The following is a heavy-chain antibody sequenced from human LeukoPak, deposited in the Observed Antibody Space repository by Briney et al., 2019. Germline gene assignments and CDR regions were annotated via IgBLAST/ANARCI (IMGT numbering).Heavy chain of an antibody. Sequence: PGGSLRLSCAASGFTFSSYWMYWVRQAPGKGLVWVSRINSDGSRTSYADSVKGRFTISRDNAKNTLYLQMNSLRAVDTAVYYCASEPNGNSLYQHWGQGTLVTVSS. CDR2: INSDGSRT. CDR1: GFTFSSYW. CDR3: ASEPNGNSLYQH. V-gene: IGHV3-74*01. J-gene: IGHJ1*01. D-gene: IGHD4-23*01.